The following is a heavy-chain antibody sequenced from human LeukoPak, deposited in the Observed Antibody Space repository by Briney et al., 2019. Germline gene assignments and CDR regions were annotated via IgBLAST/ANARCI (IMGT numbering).Heavy chain of an antibody. CDR3: ARDAIPYYDILTGQIDY. J-gene: IGHJ4*02. D-gene: IGHD3-9*01. CDR1: GFTFSNYN. V-gene: IGHV3-21*01. Sequence: GGSLRLSCAASGFTFSNYNMHWVRQAPGKGLEWVSSISSSSSYIYYADSVKGRFTISRDNAKNSLYLQMNSLRAEDTAVYYCARDAIPYYDILTGQIDYWGQGTLVTVSS. CDR2: ISSSSSYI.